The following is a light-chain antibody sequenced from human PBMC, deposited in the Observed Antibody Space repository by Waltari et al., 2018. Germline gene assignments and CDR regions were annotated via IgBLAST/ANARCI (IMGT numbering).Light chain of an antibody. CDR2: EVS. CDR1: SSDVGSYNR. CDR3: SSYTSSSTYV. V-gene: IGLV2-18*02. Sequence: QSALTQPPSVSGSPGQSVTISCTGTSSDVGSYNRVSWYQHPPGTAPKLRIYEVSNRPSGVPDRFSGSKSGNTASLTISGLQAEDEADYYCSSYTSSSTYVFGTGTKVTVL. J-gene: IGLJ1*01.